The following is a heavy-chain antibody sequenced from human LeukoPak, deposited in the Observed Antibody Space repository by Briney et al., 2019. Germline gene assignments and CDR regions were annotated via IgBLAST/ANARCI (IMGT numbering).Heavy chain of an antibody. CDR2: ISSSSSYI. J-gene: IGHJ3*02. CDR1: GFTFSTYA. CDR3: ARGVAGPGAFDI. D-gene: IGHD5/OR15-5a*01. Sequence: PGGSLRLSCAASGFTFSTYAMSWVRQAPGKGLEWVSSISSSSSYIYYADSVKGRFTISRDNAKNSLYLQMNSLRAEDTAVYYCARGVAGPGAFDIWGQGTMVTVSS. V-gene: IGHV3-21*01.